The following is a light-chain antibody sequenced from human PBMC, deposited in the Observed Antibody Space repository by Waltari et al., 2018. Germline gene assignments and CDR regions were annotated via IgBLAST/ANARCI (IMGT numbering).Light chain of an antibody. V-gene: IGLV3-21*02. CDR3: QVWDINSDHIWV. CDR1: NIGSKS. J-gene: IGLJ3*02. CDR2: DDK. Sequence: SYVVTQPPSMSAAPGQTARITCGGRNIGSKSVHWYQQRPSQAPVLVVYDDKDRPSGIPERLSGSNSGNTATLTISRVEAGDEADYYCQVWDINSDHIWVFGGGTKLTVL.